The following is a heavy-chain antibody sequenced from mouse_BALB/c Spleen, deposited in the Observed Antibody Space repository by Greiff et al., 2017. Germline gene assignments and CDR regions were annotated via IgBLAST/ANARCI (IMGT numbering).Heavy chain of an antibody. CDR2: ISTYYGNT. D-gene: IGHD2-2*01. V-gene: IGHV1-67*01. CDR3: ARWKLWLRRLFAY. J-gene: IGHJ3*01. CDR1: SYTFTDYA. Sequence: VKLLESGPELVRPGVSVKISCKGSSYTFTDYAMHWVKQSHAKSLEWIGVISTYYGNTNYNQKFKGKATMTVDKSSSTAYMELARLTSEDSAVYYCARWKLWLRRLFAYWGQGTLVTVSA.